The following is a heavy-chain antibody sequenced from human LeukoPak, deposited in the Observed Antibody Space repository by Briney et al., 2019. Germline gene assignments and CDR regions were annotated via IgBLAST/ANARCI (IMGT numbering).Heavy chain of an antibody. CDR1: GGSISTSNYY. CDR2: INHSGST. CDR3: ARHGVYCSSTSCYQKNFDY. Sequence: SETLSLTCTVSGGSISTSNYYWSWIRQPPGKGLEWIGEINHSGSTNYNPSLKSRVTISVDTSKNQFSLKLSSVTAADTAVYYCARHGVYCSSTSCYQKNFDYWGQGTLVTVSS. D-gene: IGHD2-2*01. V-gene: IGHV4-39*01. J-gene: IGHJ4*02.